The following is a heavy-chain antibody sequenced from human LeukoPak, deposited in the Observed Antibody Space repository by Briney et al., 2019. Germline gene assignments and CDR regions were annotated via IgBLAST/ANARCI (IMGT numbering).Heavy chain of an antibody. CDR1: GFTFSDSY. D-gene: IGHD6-13*01. V-gene: IGHV3-11*04. J-gene: IGHJ4*02. Sequence: GGSLRLSCAASGFTFSDSYMTWVRQAPGKGVEWVAYISGSGHDINYSDSVKGRFTISRDNAKNSLYLQMSSLRVEDTAVYYCTREVAAAASYYFDYWGQGTLVTVSP. CDR3: TREVAAAASYYFDY. CDR2: ISGSGHDI.